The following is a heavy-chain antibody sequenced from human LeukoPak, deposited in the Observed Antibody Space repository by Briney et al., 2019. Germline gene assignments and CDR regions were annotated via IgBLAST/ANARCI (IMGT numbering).Heavy chain of an antibody. V-gene: IGHV3-74*03. CDR2: ISKDGGST. Sequence: GGSLRHSCAVSGLTFSEYWMHWVRQDAGKGLVWVAGISKDGGSTEYADFVKGRCTISRDNAKNTLYLQMNSLTVDDTAVYYCTSGIGTYDYWGLGAQVTVSS. D-gene: IGHD1-14*01. CDR1: GLTFSEYW. J-gene: IGHJ4*02. CDR3: TSGIGTYDY.